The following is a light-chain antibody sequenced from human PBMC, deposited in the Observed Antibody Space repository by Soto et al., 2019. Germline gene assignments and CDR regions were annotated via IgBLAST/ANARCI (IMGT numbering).Light chain of an antibody. Sequence: EIVLTQSPATLSLSPGERGTLSCRASQSVSSYLAWYQQKPGQAPRLLIYDGSNRATGIPARFSGSGSGTDFPLTISSLEPEDFAVYYCQQRSTWPATFGQGTKVEIK. CDR2: DGS. V-gene: IGKV3-11*01. J-gene: IGKJ1*01. CDR3: QQRSTWPAT. CDR1: QSVSSY.